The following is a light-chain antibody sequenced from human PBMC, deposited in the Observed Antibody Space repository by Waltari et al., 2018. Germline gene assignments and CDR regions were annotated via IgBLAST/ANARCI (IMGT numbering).Light chain of an antibody. CDR3: QQSCSTPLT. CDR2: GAS. CDR1: QSIDRH. V-gene: IGKV1-39*01. Sequence: DIQMTQSPSSLSASVGDRVTITCRTSQSIDRHLNWYQQKPGKAPKVLIYGASSLQRWVPSRFSGRGSGTDFTLTINSLQPEDFATYYCQQSCSTPLTFGGGTKVEIK. J-gene: IGKJ4*01.